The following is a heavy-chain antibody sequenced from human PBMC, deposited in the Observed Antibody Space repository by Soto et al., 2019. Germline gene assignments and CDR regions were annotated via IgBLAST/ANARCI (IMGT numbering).Heavy chain of an antibody. Sequence: SGPTLVNPTQTLTLTCTFSAFSLSTGGVGVGWIRQPPGKALEWLALIYWDDDKRYSPSLRNRLSISKDTSNNLVVFTMTNMDPVDTATYYCIHSRCGGDCLRSYSSHYYYGLDVWGQGTTVTVSS. J-gene: IGHJ6*02. V-gene: IGHV2-5*02. D-gene: IGHD2-21*02. CDR1: AFSLSTGGVG. CDR3: IHSRCGGDCLRSYSSHYYYGLDV. CDR2: IYWDDDK.